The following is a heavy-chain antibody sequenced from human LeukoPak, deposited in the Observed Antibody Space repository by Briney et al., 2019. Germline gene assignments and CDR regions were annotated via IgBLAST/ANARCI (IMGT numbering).Heavy chain of an antibody. J-gene: IGHJ4*02. D-gene: IGHD6-13*01. Sequence: PGGSLRLSCAASGFTFSSYAMSWVRQAPGKGLGWVSAISGSGGSTYYADSVKGRFTISRDNSKNTLYLQMNSLRAEDTAVYYCAKPDSSWYHFDYWGQGTLVTVSS. CDR1: GFTFSSYA. CDR3: AKPDSSWYHFDY. V-gene: IGHV3-23*01. CDR2: ISGSGGST.